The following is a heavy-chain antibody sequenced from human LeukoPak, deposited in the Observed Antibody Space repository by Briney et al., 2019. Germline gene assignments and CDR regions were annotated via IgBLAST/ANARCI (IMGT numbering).Heavy chain of an antibody. CDR2: IKSDGSSS. CDR1: GFTFSSYLW. Sequence: PGGSLRLSCAASGFTFSSYLWMHWVRQGPGKGLVWVPRIKSDGSSSTYADSVKGRFTISRDNAKNSLYLQMNTLRAEDTAVYYCVRDLDLGGYSSFEYWGQGTLVTVSS. V-gene: IGHV3-74*01. J-gene: IGHJ4*02. CDR3: VRDLDLGGYSSFEY. D-gene: IGHD4-23*01.